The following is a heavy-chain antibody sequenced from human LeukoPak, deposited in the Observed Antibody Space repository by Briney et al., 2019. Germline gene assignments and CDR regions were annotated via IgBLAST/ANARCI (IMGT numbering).Heavy chain of an antibody. CDR2: INSDGSIT. CDR1: GFTFTTYW. D-gene: IGHD3-3*01. CDR3: AKPAKPDFYYYGVDV. J-gene: IGHJ6*02. Sequence: GGSLRLSCAASGFTFTTYWMHWVRQAPGKGLVWVSHINSDGSITSYADSVKGRFTISRDNAKNTLYLQMNSLRAEDTAVYYCAKPAKPDFYYYGVDVWGQGTTVTVSS. V-gene: IGHV3-74*01.